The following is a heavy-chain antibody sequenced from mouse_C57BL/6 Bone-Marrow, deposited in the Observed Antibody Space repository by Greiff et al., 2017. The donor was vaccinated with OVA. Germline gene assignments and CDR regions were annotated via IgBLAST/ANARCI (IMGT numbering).Heavy chain of an antibody. Sequence: QVQLQQPGAALVKPGASVKLSCKAPGYTFTSYWMHLVQQRPGQGLEWIGMIPPNSGSTNYNETFKSKATLTVEKSSSTAYMQLSSLTAEDSAVYYSEGGYCPWYFEVWGTGTTVTVSS. CDR3: EGGYCPWYFEV. J-gene: IGHJ1*03. CDR2: IPPNSGST. D-gene: IGHD2-3*01. V-gene: IGHV1-64*01. CDR1: GYTFTSYW.